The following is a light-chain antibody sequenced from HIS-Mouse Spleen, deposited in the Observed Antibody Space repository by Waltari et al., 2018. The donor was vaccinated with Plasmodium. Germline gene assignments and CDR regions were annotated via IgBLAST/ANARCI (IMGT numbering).Light chain of an antibody. Sequence: SYELTQPPSVSASRGHTARVTCPGDAFPKKYPYWYQQKSGQAPDLVIYEDSKRPSGIPERFSGSSSGTMATLTISGAQVEDEADYYCYSTDSSGNHRVFGGGTKLTVL. J-gene: IGLJ3*02. CDR3: YSTDSSGNHRV. V-gene: IGLV3-10*01. CDR1: AFPKKY. CDR2: EDS.